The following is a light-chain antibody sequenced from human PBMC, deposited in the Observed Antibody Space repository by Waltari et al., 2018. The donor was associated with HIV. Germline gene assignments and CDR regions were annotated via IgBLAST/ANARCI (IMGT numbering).Light chain of an antibody. V-gene: IGKV4-1*01. CDR1: QRHVATSPERNG. J-gene: IGKJ2*01. CDR2: WAS. CDR3: QQYSRPMYT. Sequence: DVVMTQSPDSLTVSVGETATLNCKSSQRHVATSPERNGLAWYQKMAGQRPKLLIYWASTRESEIPDRFSGSGSATDFTLTISSLHPDDFATYYCQQYSRPMYTFGQGTKLEIK.